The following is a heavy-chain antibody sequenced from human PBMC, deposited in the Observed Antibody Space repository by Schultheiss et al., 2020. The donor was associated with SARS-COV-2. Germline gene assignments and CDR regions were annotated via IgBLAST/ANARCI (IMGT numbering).Heavy chain of an antibody. CDR3: ARGAVVTPFPDY. CDR1: GFTFSGSA. CDR2: IYSGGST. Sequence: GESLKISCAASGFTFSGSAMHWVRQASGKGLEWVSVIYSGGSTYYADSVKGRFTISRDNSKNTLYLQMNSLRAEDTAVYYCARGAVVTPFPDYWGQGTLVTVSS. D-gene: IGHD4-23*01. J-gene: IGHJ4*02. V-gene: IGHV3-53*01.